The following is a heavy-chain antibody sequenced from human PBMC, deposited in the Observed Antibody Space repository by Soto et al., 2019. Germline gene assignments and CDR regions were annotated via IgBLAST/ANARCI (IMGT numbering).Heavy chain of an antibody. CDR2: ISAYNGNT. Sequence: QVPLVQSGAEVKKPGASVKVSCKASGYTFTSYGISWVRQAPGQGLEWMGWISAYNGNTNYAQKLQGRVTVTTDTSTSTAYMELRSLRSDDTAVYYCARDSEGGYIVATVTDYWGQGTLVTVSS. D-gene: IGHD5-12*01. J-gene: IGHJ4*02. CDR3: ARDSEGGYIVATVTDY. CDR1: GYTFTSYG. V-gene: IGHV1-18*01.